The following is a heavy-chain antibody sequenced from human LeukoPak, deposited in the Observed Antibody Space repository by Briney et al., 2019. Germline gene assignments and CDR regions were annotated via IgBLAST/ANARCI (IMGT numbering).Heavy chain of an antibody. V-gene: IGHV3-48*04. CDR2: ISSSSSTI. J-gene: IGHJ2*01. D-gene: IGHD6-13*01. CDR3: ARDEYSSSWGGYWYFDL. Sequence: PGGSLRLSCAASGFTFSSYSMNWVRQAPGKGLEWVSYISSSSSTIYYADSVKGRFTISRDNAKNSLYLQMNSLRAEDTAVYYCARDEYSSSWGGYWYFDLWGRGTLVTVSS. CDR1: GFTFSSYS.